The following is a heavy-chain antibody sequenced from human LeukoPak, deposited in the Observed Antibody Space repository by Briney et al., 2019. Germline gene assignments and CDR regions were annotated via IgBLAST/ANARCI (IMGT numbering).Heavy chain of an antibody. J-gene: IGHJ4*02. CDR3: ARDLGAAAPGGDEGY. V-gene: IGHV3-21*01. CDR2: ISSSSSYI. D-gene: IGHD6-13*01. Sequence: GGSLRLSCAASGFTFSSYSMNWVRQAPGKGLGWVSSISSSSSYIYYADSVKGRFTISRDNAKNSLYLQMNSLRAEDTAVYYCARDLGAAAPGGDEGYWGQGTLVTVSS. CDR1: GFTFSSYS.